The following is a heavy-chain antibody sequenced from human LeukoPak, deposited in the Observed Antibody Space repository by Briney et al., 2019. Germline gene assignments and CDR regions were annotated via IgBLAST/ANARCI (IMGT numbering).Heavy chain of an antibody. CDR2: ISSSSSTI. CDR1: GFTFSSYE. V-gene: IGHV3-48*03. CDR3: ARGVGSGYYFLVVWDV. Sequence: PGGSLRLSCAASGFTFSSYEMNWVRQAPGKGLEWVSYISSSSSTIYYADSVKGRFTISRDNAKNSLYLQMNSLRAENTAVYYCARGVGSGYYFLVVWDVWGKGTTVTISS. J-gene: IGHJ6*04. D-gene: IGHD3-22*01.